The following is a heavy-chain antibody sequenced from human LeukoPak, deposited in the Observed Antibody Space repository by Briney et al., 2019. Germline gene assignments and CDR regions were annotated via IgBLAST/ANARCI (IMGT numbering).Heavy chain of an antibody. Sequence: GGSLRLSCAASGFTFSSYSMNWVGQAPGKGLEWVSSISSSSSYIYYADSVKGRFTISRDNAKNSLYLQMNSLRAEDTAVYYCARGPALGYCSSTSCYDDYFDYWGQGTLVTVSS. J-gene: IGHJ4*02. CDR3: ARGPALGYCSSTSCYDDYFDY. D-gene: IGHD2-2*01. CDR2: ISSSSSYI. CDR1: GFTFSSYS. V-gene: IGHV3-21*01.